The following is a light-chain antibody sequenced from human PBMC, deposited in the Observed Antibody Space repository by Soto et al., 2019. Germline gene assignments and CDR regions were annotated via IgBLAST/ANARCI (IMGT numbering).Light chain of an antibody. Sequence: DIQMTQSPSSVSASVGDRVTITCRASQGISSWLAWFQQKRGEAPRLLFYAASTLDSGVPSRFSGSGSGTDFTLTISTLQPEDFATYYCQQGNSFPLTFGGGTKVEIK. J-gene: IGKJ4*01. CDR1: QGISSW. V-gene: IGKV1-12*01. CDR3: QQGNSFPLT. CDR2: AAS.